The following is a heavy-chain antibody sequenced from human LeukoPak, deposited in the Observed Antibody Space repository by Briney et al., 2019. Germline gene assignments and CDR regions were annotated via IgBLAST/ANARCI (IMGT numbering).Heavy chain of an antibody. V-gene: IGHV3-7*01. CDR1: GFSFSSYW. Sequence: GGSLRLSCAASGFSFSSYWMSRVRQAPGKGLEWVANIKQDGSEKYYVDSAKGRFTISRDNAKNSLYLQMNSLRAEDTAVYYCATDLGSSRPNFWGQGTLVTVSS. J-gene: IGHJ4*02. D-gene: IGHD6-13*01. CDR3: ATDLGSSRPNF. CDR2: IKQDGSEK.